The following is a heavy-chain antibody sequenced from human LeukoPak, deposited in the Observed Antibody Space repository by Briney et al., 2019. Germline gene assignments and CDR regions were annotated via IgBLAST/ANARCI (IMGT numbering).Heavy chain of an antibody. CDR1: GFTFSSYA. J-gene: IGHJ4*02. D-gene: IGHD5-12*01. V-gene: IGHV3-23*01. CDR3: ARDHGYAFDY. CDR2: ISGSGGST. Sequence: GGSLRLSCAASGFTFSSYAMSWVRQAPGKGLEWVSGISGSGGSTYYADSVKGRFTISRDDAKNSLYLQMNSLRDEDTAVYYCARDHGYAFDYWGQGTLVTVSS.